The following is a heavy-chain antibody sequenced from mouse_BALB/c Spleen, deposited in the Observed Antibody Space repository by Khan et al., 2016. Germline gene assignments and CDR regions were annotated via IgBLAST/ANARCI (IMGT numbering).Heavy chain of an antibody. D-gene: IGHD1-2*01. CDR1: GYSITSGYH. CDR3: EALRRVDTMDY. CDR2: ISYDGSN. Sequence: VQLKESGPGLVKPSQSLSLTCPVTGYSITSGYHWNWIRQFPGHKLERTGYISYDGSNTNHPPPKNRISITRATSKNQFLPKLNSVTSEDTFAYYWEALRRVDTMDYWGQGTSVTVSS. V-gene: IGHV3-6*02. J-gene: IGHJ4*01.